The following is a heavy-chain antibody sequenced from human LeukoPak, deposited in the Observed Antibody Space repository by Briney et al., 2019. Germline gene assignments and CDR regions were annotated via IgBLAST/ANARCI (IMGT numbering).Heavy chain of an antibody. V-gene: IGHV3-21*01. Sequence: GGSLRLSCAASGFTFNTYAMNWVRQAPGKGLEWVSSISSSNTYIYYAASVKGRFTISRDNAKNSLYLQMNSLRAEDTAVYYCARDSRAFCGGDCSSPFDSCGQGTLVTVSS. CDR1: GFTFNTYA. CDR2: ISSSNTYI. J-gene: IGHJ4*02. D-gene: IGHD2-21*02. CDR3: ARDSRAFCGGDCSSPFDS.